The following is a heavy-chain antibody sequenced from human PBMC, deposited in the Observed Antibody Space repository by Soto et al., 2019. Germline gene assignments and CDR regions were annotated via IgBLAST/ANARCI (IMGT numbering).Heavy chain of an antibody. J-gene: IGHJ3*02. CDR2: ISGSGGST. CDR3: AKDQFVEYSGYGPDAFDI. V-gene: IGHV3-23*01. D-gene: IGHD5-12*01. Sequence: HPGGSLRLSCAASGFTFSSYAMSWVRQAPGKGLEWVSAISGSGGSTYYADSVKGRFTISRDNSKNTLYLQMNSLRAEDMAVYYCAKDQFVEYSGYGPDAFDIWGQGTMVTVSS. CDR1: GFTFSSYA.